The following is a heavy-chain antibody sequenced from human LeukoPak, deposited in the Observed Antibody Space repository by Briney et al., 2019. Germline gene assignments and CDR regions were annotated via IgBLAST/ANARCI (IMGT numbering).Heavy chain of an antibody. V-gene: IGHV3-30-3*01. CDR2: ISYDGSNK. CDR3: ARDRPDSSSWYSRSAFDI. CDR1: GFTFSSYA. D-gene: IGHD6-13*01. Sequence: GGSLRLSCAASGFTFSSYAMHWVRQAPGKGLEWVAVISYDGSNKYYADSVKGRFTISRDNSKNTLYLQMNSLRAEDTAVYYCARDRPDSSSWYSRSAFDIWGQGTMVTVSS. J-gene: IGHJ3*02.